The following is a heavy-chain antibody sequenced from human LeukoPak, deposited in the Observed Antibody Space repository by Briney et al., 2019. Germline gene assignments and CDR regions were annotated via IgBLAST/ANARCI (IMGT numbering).Heavy chain of an antibody. CDR2: ISSSSDTI. V-gene: IGHV3-48*04. CDR1: GFTFSTSG. J-gene: IGHJ4*02. Sequence: GGSLRLSCTGSGFTFSTSGMNWVRQAPGRGLDWISYISSSSDTIVYADSVKGRFTSSRDNAKNSLYLQMNSLRVEDTAVYYCASPLGDSVFYWGQGTLVTVSS. CDR3: ASPLGDSVFY. D-gene: IGHD4-17*01.